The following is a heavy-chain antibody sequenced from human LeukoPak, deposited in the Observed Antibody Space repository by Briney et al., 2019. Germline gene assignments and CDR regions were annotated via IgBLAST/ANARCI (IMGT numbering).Heavy chain of an antibody. Sequence: VGSLRLSCAASVFTFSSDGMHWVRQAPGKGREWVAAIWDDGSNKYYADSVKGRFTISRDNSKNTLYLQMNSLRAEDTAVYYCAKATYDSSGYYFFYTDYWGQGTLVTVSS. CDR3: AKATYDSSGYYFFYTDY. J-gene: IGHJ4*02. CDR1: VFTFSSDG. V-gene: IGHV3-33*06. CDR2: IWDDGSNK. D-gene: IGHD3-22*01.